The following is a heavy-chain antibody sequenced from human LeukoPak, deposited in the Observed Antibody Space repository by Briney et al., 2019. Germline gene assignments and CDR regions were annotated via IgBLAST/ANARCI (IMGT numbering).Heavy chain of an antibody. Sequence: GGSLRLSCAASAFSFTSYAMSWVRQAPGKGLEWVSTISGSGGSTNYADSVKGRFTISRDNSKNTLYLQMNSLRAEDTAVYYCARLAMAGTGGFDIWGQGTMVTVSS. J-gene: IGHJ3*02. V-gene: IGHV3-23*01. D-gene: IGHD6-19*01. CDR1: AFSFTSYA. CDR2: ISGSGGST. CDR3: ARLAMAGTGGFDI.